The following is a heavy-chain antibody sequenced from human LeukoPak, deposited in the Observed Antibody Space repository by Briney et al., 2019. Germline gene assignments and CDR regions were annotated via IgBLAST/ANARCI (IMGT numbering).Heavy chain of an antibody. CDR1: GYTFTSYY. D-gene: IGHD5-12*01. V-gene: IGHV1-46*01. J-gene: IGHJ6*02. CDR3: ARGLNGYNYCSDYYYYGMDV. Sequence: ASVKVSCKASGYTFTSYYMHWVRQAPGQGLEWVGIINPSGGSTSYAQKFQGRVTMTRDTSTSTVYMELSSLRSEDTAVYYCARGLNGYNYCSDYYYYGMDVWGQGTTVTVSS. CDR2: INPSGGST.